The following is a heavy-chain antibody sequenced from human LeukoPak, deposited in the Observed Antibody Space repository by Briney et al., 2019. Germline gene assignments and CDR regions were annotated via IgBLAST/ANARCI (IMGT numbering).Heavy chain of an antibody. CDR2: IKPDGSQT. V-gene: IGHV3-7*01. CDR3: FGSGSYSK. D-gene: IGHD3-10*01. Sequence: PGGVLRLSCAASGFTLSNSRINWVRQALGKGLEWVANIKPDGSQTFYLDSVKGRFTVSRDNAKHSAYLQMNSLRAEDTAVYYCFGSGSYSKWDQGTLVTVS. CDR1: GFTLSNSR. J-gene: IGHJ4*02.